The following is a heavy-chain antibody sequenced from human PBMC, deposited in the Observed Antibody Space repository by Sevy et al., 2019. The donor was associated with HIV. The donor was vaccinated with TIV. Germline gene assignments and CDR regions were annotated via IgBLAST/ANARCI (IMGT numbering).Heavy chain of an antibody. Sequence: GGSLRLSCAASGFTFDDYGMSWVRQAPGKGLEWVSAINWNGGSTSYADSVKGRFTISRDNAKNSLYLQMNSLRAEDTALYYCVREGQLRLGELLHYYMDVWGKGTTVTVSS. CDR1: GFTFDDYG. CDR2: INWNGGST. J-gene: IGHJ6*03. CDR3: VREGQLRLGELLHYYMDV. V-gene: IGHV3-20*04. D-gene: IGHD3-16*01.